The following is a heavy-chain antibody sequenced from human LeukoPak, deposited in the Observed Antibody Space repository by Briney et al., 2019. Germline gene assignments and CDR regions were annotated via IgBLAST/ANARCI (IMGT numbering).Heavy chain of an antibody. J-gene: IGHJ6*04. V-gene: IGHV4-59*01. CDR2: IYDSGST. CDR3: ARGSVTTYYFYGMDV. CDR1: GASISSYY. Sequence: SETLSLTCTVSGASISSYYWSWIRQPPGKGLEWIGYIYDSGSTNYNPSLKSRLTISVDTSNNQFSLKLSSVTAADTAVYYCARGSVTTYYFYGMDVWGKGTMVTVSS. D-gene: IGHD4-17*01.